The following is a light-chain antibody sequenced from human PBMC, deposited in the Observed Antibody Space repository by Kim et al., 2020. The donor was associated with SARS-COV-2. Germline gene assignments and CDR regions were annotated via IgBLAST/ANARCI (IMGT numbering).Light chain of an antibody. V-gene: IGLV4-69*01. Sequence: QPVLTQSPSASASLGASVKLTCTLSSGHSTYAIAWHQQQPEKGPRYLMKVNSDGSHSKGDGIPDRFSGSSSGAERYLTISSLQSEDEADYYCQTWDTGLRVFGGGTQLTVL. J-gene: IGLJ3*02. CDR1: SGHSTYA. CDR2: VNSDGSH. CDR3: QTWDTGLRV.